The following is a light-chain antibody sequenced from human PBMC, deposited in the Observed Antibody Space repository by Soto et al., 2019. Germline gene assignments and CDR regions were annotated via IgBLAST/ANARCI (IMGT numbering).Light chain of an antibody. CDR3: QQGGT. Sequence: DIVLTQSRATLSLSPGERATLSCRASQSVRSYLGWYQQRPGQAPRLLIYDASNRATGIPARFSGSGSGTDFTLTISSLEPEDFALYYCQQGGTFGQGTRLEIK. CDR2: DAS. J-gene: IGKJ5*01. V-gene: IGKV3-11*01. CDR1: QSVRSY.